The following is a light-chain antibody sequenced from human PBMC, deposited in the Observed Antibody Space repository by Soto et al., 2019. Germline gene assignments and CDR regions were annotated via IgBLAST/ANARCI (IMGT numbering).Light chain of an antibody. Sequence: SYELTQPPSVSVSPGQTATITCSGANLGDKYACWYQQKPGQSPVLVIYQDTKRPSGIPERFSGSNSGNTATLTISGTQAMDEADYYCQAWDSTGVVFGGGTQLTVL. CDR3: QAWDSTGVV. CDR1: NLGDKY. V-gene: IGLV3-1*01. J-gene: IGLJ2*01. CDR2: QDT.